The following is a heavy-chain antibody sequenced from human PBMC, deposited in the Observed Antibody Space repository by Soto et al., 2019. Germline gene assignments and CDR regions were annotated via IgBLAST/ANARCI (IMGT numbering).Heavy chain of an antibody. D-gene: IGHD3-3*01. Sequence: SENLSLTCAVYGLSFTGYYWSWIRQPPGKRVEVIGEINHSGSTKYNPSVKSRVTISVDTYKKQFSLKLSSVTAADTAVYYCATSYYNFWSGYYLAYFDYWGQGTLVTVSS. CDR1: GLSFTGYY. J-gene: IGHJ4*02. V-gene: IGHV4-34*01. CDR3: ATSYYNFWSGYYLAYFDY. CDR2: INHSGST.